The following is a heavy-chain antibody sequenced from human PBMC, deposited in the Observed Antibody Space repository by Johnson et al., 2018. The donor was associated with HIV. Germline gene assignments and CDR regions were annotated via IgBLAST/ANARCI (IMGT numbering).Heavy chain of an antibody. CDR2: IKSKTDGETT. V-gene: IGHV3-15*01. J-gene: IGHJ3*02. CDR3: ATDAFDI. Sequence: VQLVESGGDWVQPGGSLRLSCAASGFTFTNAWMSWVRQAPGKGLEWVGSIKSKTDGETTDYAAPVQGRFTISRDDSKNTLYLQMNSLRAEDTAVYYCATDAFDIWGQGTMVTVSS. CDR1: GFTFTNAW.